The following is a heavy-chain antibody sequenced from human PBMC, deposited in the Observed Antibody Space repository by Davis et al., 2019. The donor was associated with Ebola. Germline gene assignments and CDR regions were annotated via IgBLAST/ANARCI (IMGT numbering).Heavy chain of an antibody. CDR3: ARRRSYFDY. CDR1: GGSISSYY. V-gene: IGHV4-59*08. CDR2: IYYSGST. Sequence: GSLRLSCAVYGGSISSYYWSWIRQPPGKGLEWIGYIYYSGSTNYNPSLKSRVTISVDTSKNQFSLKLSSVTAADTAVYYCARRRSYFDYWGQGTLVTVSS. D-gene: IGHD4-17*01. J-gene: IGHJ4*02.